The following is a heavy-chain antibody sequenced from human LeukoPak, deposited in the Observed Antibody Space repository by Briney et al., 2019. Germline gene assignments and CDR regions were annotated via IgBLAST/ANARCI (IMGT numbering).Heavy chain of an antibody. D-gene: IGHD5-18*01. Sequence: SETLSLTCTVSGGSISSYYWSWIRQPAGKGLEWIGEINHSGSTNYNPSLKSRVTISVDTSKNQFSLKLSSVTAADTAVYYCARESYGGHDYWGQGTLVTVSS. CDR3: ARESYGGHDY. J-gene: IGHJ4*02. CDR2: INHSGST. V-gene: IGHV4-34*01. CDR1: GGSISSYY.